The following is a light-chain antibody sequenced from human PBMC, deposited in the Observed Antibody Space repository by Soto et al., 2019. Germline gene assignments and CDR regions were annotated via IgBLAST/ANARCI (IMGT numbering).Light chain of an antibody. J-gene: IGLJ1*01. CDR1: SSNIGSNY. V-gene: IGLV1-47*01. Sequence: QSALTQPPSASGTPGQRGTISCSGSSSNIGSNYVYWYQQLPGTAPKLLIYRNNQRPSGVPDRFSGSKSGTSASLAISGLRSEDEDDYYCAAWDDSLSEVFGTGTKVTVL. CDR3: AAWDDSLSEV. CDR2: RNN.